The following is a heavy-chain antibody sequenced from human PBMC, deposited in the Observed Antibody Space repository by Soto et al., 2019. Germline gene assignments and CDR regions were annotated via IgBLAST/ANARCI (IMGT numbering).Heavy chain of an antibody. Sequence: SETLSLTCTVFGASISGSSHYWVWIRQPPGKGLEWVGSVRYSGNTYYNPSLKSRATISVDTSKNQFSLKLSSVTAADTAVYYCASPYISRFDYWGQGTLVTVSS. V-gene: IGHV4-39*01. CDR1: GASISGSSHY. CDR3: ASPYISRFDY. J-gene: IGHJ4*02. D-gene: IGHD6-13*01. CDR2: VRYSGNT.